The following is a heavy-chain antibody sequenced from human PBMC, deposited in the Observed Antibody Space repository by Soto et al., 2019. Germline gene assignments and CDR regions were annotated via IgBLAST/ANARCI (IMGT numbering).Heavy chain of an antibody. D-gene: IGHD2-21*02. Sequence: QVRLQESGPGLVKPSETLSLTCTVSGGSIRSYYWSWIRQAPGKGLEWIGYLYNSGRTVYNPSLKSRVPISVETSKNQSSLKLNSVTAADTAVYYCARDLWGYCGTDCYPLDVWGQGTTVTVSS. CDR3: ARDLWGYCGTDCYPLDV. CDR1: GGSIRSYY. V-gene: IGHV4-59*01. CDR2: LYNSGRT. J-gene: IGHJ6*02.